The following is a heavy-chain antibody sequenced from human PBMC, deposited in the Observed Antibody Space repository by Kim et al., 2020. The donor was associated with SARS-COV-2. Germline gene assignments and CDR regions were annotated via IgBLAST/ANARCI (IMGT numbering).Heavy chain of an antibody. J-gene: IGHJ3*02. CDR3: ATLGAFDI. Sequence: NGNTKYSQKFQGRVTITRDTSASTAYMELSSLRSEDTAVYYCATLGAFDIWGQGTMVTVSS. V-gene: IGHV1-3*01. CDR2: NGNT.